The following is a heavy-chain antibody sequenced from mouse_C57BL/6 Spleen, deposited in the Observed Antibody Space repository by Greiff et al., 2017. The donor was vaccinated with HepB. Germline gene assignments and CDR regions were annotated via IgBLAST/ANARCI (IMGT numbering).Heavy chain of an antibody. V-gene: IGHV3-6*01. CDR1: GYSITSGYY. CDR3: APLAAGGSMDY. J-gene: IGHJ4*01. D-gene: IGHD1-1*02. CDR2: ISYDGSN. Sequence: ESGPGLVKPSQSLSLTCSVTGYSITSGYYWNWIRQFPGNKLEWMGYISYDGSNNYNPSLKNRISITRDTSKNQFFLKLNSVTTEDTATYYCAPLAAGGSMDYWGQGTSVTVSS.